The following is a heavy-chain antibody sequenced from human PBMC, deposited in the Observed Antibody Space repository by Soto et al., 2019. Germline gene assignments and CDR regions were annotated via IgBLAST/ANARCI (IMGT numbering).Heavy chain of an antibody. CDR2: ITSDGSGT. CDR1: GFTFSDYW. V-gene: IGHV3-74*01. Sequence: GSLRLSCAASGFTFSDYWMHWVRQAPGEGLVWVSHITSDGSGTNYADSVKGRFTISRDNAKNTLYLQMINLRAEDTAVYYCARDRGVTNWFDPWGQGTLVTVSS. D-gene: IGHD2-21*02. CDR3: ARDRGVTNWFDP. J-gene: IGHJ5*02.